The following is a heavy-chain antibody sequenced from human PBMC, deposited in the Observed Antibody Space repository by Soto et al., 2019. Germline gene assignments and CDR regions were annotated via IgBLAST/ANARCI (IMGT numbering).Heavy chain of an antibody. V-gene: IGHV3-23*01. CDR1: GFTFSSYA. CDR2: ISGSGGST. Sequence: EVQLLESGGGLVQPGGSLRLSCAASGFTFSSYAMSWVRQAPGXGLGWVSAISGSGGSTYYADSVKGRFTISRDNXXXXXXXXXXXXXXXXXXXXXXAXXXLVGATSPWDYWGQGTLVTVSS. CDR3: AXXXLVGATSPWDY. D-gene: IGHD1-26*01. J-gene: IGHJ4*02.